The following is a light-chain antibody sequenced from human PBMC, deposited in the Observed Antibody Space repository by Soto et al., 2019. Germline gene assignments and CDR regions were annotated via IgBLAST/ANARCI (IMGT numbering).Light chain of an antibody. J-gene: IGLJ2*01. CDR1: SSNIGAGYD. CDR3: QPYDSSLSVV. V-gene: IGLV1-40*01. Sequence: QSVLTQPPSVSGAPGQRVTISCTGSSSNIGAGYDVHWYQQLPGTAPKLLIYGNSKRPSGVPDRFSGSKSGTSASLAITGLQAEDEADYYCQPYDSSLSVVFGGGTKLTVL. CDR2: GNS.